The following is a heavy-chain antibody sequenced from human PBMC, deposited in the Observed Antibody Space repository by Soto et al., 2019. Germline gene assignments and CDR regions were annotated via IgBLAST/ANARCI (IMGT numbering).Heavy chain of an antibody. Sequence: GPLRFSCAASVFTVSSYWMNWVRQAPGKGLEWVANINQDGNEDNLLDSVKGRFTISRDNAKNSLFLQMNSLRVDDTAVYYCARTGDGHHDFLDYWGQGALVTVSS. CDR1: VFTVSSYW. CDR2: INQDGNED. V-gene: IGHV3-7*01. CDR3: ARTGDGHHDFLDY. J-gene: IGHJ4*02. D-gene: IGHD1-1*01.